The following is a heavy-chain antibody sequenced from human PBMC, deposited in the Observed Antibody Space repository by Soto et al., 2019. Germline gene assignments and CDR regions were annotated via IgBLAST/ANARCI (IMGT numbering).Heavy chain of an antibody. CDR2: INAGNGNT. Sequence: ASVKVSCKASGYTFTSYAMHWVRQAPGQRLEWMGWINAGNGNTKYSQKFQGRVTITRDTSASTAYMELSSLRSEDTAVYYCASATHTAMVTVEFGYWGQGTMVPVSS. J-gene: IGHJ4*02. D-gene: IGHD5-18*01. V-gene: IGHV1-3*01. CDR1: GYTFTSYA. CDR3: ASATHTAMVTVEFGY.